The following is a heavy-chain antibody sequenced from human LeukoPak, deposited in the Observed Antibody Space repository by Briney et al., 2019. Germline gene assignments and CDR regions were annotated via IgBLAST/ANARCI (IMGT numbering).Heavy chain of an antibody. J-gene: IGHJ6*02. V-gene: IGHV1-69*13. Sequence: ASVKVSCKASGGTFSSYAISWVRQAPGQGLEWMGGIIPIFGTANYAQKFQGRVTITADVSTSTAYMELSSLRSEDTAVYYCARWTGASYYSMDAWGQGTTVTVSS. CDR2: IIPIFGTA. CDR1: GGTFSSYA. CDR3: ARWTGASYYSMDA. D-gene: IGHD3-10*01.